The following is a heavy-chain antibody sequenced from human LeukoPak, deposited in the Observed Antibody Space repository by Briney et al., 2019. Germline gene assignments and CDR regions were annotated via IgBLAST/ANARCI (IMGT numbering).Heavy chain of an antibody. Sequence: SETLSLTCTVSGGSISSHYWSWIRLPPGKGLEWSWYIYYSGSTNYNPSLKSRVTISVDTSKNQFSLKLSSVTAADTAVYYCARGERWLQFGHFDYWGQGTLVTVSS. J-gene: IGHJ4*02. CDR1: GGSISSHY. CDR3: ARGERWLQFGHFDY. V-gene: IGHV4-59*11. D-gene: IGHD5-24*01. CDR2: IYYSGST.